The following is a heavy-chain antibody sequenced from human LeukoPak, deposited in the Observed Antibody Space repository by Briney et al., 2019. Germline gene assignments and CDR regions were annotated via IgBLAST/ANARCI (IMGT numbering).Heavy chain of an antibody. CDR2: IYYSGST. CDR3: ARDRDWKFDY. D-gene: IGHD1-1*01. Sequence: SETLSLTCTVSGGSISSSSYYWGWIRQPPGKGLEWIGSIYYSGSTYYNPSLKSRVTISVDTSKNQFSLKLSSVTAADTAVYYCARDRDWKFDYWGQGTLVPVSS. V-gene: IGHV4-39*07. J-gene: IGHJ4*02. CDR1: GGSISSSSYY.